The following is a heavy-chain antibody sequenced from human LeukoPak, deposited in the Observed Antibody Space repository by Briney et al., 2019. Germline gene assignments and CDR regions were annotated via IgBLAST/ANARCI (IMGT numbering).Heavy chain of an antibody. D-gene: IGHD1-1*01. CDR2: VDPVTGAT. J-gene: IGHJ4*02. CDR3: ARSGFTTGFYLDF. CDR1: GYTFTGYY. V-gene: IGHV1-2*02. Sequence: GASVKVSCNASGYTFTGYYIHWLRQAPGQDSEWMGWVDPVTGATTHAQKFQDTITLTRDRSIATAYLEVDRLKPDDTAVYYCARSGFTTGFYLDFWGQGTLVPVSS.